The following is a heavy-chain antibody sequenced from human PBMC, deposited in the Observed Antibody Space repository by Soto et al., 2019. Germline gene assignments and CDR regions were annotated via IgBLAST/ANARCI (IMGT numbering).Heavy chain of an antibody. J-gene: IGHJ4*02. D-gene: IGHD6-19*01. Sequence: QVQLVESGGGVVQPGRSLRLSCAASGFTFSSYAMHWVRQAPGKGLEWVAVISYDGSNKYYADSVKGRFTISRDNSKNTLYLQMNSLRAEDTAVYYCARVKGSGWDYWGQGTLVTVSS. CDR1: GFTFSSYA. V-gene: IGHV3-30-3*01. CDR3: ARVKGSGWDY. CDR2: ISYDGSNK.